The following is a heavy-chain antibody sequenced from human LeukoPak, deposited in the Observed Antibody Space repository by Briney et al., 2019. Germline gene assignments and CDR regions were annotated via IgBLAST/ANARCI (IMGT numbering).Heavy chain of an antibody. V-gene: IGHV1-69*04. CDR3: ARGRGYCSGGSCRTVFDY. CDR1: GGTFSSYA. Sequence: ASVKVSCKASGGTFSSYAISWVRQAPGQGLEWMGRIIPILGIANYAQKFQGRVTITADKSTSTAYMELSSLRSEDTAVYYCARGRGYCSGGSCRTVFDYWGQGTLVTVSS. CDR2: IIPILGIA. J-gene: IGHJ4*02. D-gene: IGHD2-15*01.